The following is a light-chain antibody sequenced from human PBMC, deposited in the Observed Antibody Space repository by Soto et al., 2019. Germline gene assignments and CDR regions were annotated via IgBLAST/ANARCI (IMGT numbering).Light chain of an antibody. V-gene: IGKV1-5*03. CDR3: QHYNSYRFT. CDR1: QSISSW. CDR2: KAS. J-gene: IGKJ3*01. Sequence: DVQMTQSPSTLSASVGDRVTITCRASQSISSWLAWYQQKPGKAPKLLIYKASSLESGVPSRFSGSGSGTEFTLTISNLQSDDFATYYCQHYNSYRFTFGPGTKVDIK.